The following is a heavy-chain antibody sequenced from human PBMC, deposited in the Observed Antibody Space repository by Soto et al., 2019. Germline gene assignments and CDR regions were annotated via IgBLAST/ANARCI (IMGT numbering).Heavy chain of an antibody. CDR2: TYYRSKWYN. D-gene: IGHD3-9*01. J-gene: IGHJ5*02. CDR1: GDSVSSNIAA. Sequence: SQTLSLTCAISGDSVSSNIAAWNWIRQSPSRGLECLGRTYYRSKWYNDYALSVKSRITINPDTSKNQFSLQLNSVTPEDSAVYYCARDRVGRYYAILTYNRFDPWGQGPLVTVSS. V-gene: IGHV6-1*01. CDR3: ARDRVGRYYAILTYNRFDP.